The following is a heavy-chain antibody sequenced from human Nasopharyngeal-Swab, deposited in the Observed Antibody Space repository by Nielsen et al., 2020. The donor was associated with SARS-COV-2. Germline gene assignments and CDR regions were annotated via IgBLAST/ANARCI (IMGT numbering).Heavy chain of an antibody. CDR1: GFTFSSYW. CDR2: IKQDGSEK. V-gene: IGHV3-7*01. CDR3: AREVRGSYWPAFDI. J-gene: IGHJ3*02. Sequence: GESLKISCAASGFTFSSYWMSWVRQAPGEGLEWVANIKQDGSEKYYVDSVKGRFTISRDNAKNSLYLQMNSLRAEDTAVYYCAREVRGSYWPAFDIWGQGTMVTVSS. D-gene: IGHD1-26*01.